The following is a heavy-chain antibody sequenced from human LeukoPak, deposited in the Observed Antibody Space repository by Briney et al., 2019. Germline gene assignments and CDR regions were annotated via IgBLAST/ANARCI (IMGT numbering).Heavy chain of an antibody. CDR1: GGSFGGYY. CDR2: INHSGST. J-gene: IGHJ4*02. CDR3: ARERVKQLVRGRYYFDY. D-gene: IGHD6-6*01. V-gene: IGHV4-34*01. Sequence: SETLSLTCAVYGGSFGGYYWSWIRQPPGKGLEWIGEINHSGSTNYNPSLKSRVTISVDTSKNQFSLKLSSVTAADTAVYYCARERVKQLVRGRYYFDYWGQGTLVTVSS.